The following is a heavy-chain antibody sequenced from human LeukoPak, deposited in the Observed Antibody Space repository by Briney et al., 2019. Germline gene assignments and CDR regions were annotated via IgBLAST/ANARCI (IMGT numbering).Heavy chain of an antibody. CDR1: GGSISSYY. CDR3: ARNAYISTGFDY. D-gene: IGHD3-16*01. Sequence: SETLSLTCTVSGGSISSYYWSWIRQPPGKGLEWIGYIYYSGSTNYNPSLKSRVTISVDTSKNQFSLKLSSVTAADTAVYYCARNAYISTGFDYWRQGTLVTVCS. V-gene: IGHV4-59*08. CDR2: IYYSGST. J-gene: IGHJ4*02.